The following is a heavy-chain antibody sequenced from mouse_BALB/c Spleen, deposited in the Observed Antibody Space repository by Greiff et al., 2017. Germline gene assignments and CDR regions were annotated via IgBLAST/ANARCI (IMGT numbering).Heavy chain of an antibody. Sequence: QVQLQQSGPGLVAPSQSLSITCTVSGFSLTGYGVNWVRQPPGKGLEWLGTIWGDGSTDYNSAIKSRLSTSKDNSKSQVFLKMNSLQTDDTARYYCAIEDGYCADYYAMDYWGQGTSVTVSS. V-gene: IGHV2-6-7*01. J-gene: IGHJ4*01. CDR1: GFSLTGYG. D-gene: IGHD2-3*01. CDR3: AIEDGYCADYYAMDY. CDR2: IWGDGST.